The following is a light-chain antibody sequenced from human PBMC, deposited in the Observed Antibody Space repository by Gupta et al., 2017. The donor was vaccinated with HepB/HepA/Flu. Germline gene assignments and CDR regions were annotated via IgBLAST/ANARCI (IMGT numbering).Light chain of an antibody. CDR3: AAWQDSVDAPV. Sequence: QSVLTQPPSASGTPGQRVTISCSGSTSNIGVNTVNWYQHVPGSAPKLIMYDNDQRPSGVPDRVSASKSGTSAYRAISGLQSGDEADYYCAAWQDSVDAPVFGGGTKLTVL. J-gene: IGLJ2*01. CDR2: DND. V-gene: IGLV1-44*01. CDR1: TSNIGVNT.